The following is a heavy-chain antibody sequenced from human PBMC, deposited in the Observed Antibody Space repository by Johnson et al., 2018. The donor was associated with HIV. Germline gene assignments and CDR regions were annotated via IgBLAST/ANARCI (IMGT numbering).Heavy chain of an antibody. Sequence: VQLVESGGGLVKPGGSLRLSCAASGFTFSTYAMTWVRQAPGKGLEWVSAIGGRGGSTYYADSVKGRFTISRDNSKNTLYLQMNSLRAEDRAVYYCASRSNGVVPAAYFESYLDIWGQGTMVTVSS. J-gene: IGHJ3*02. V-gene: IGHV3-23*04. D-gene: IGHD2-2*01. CDR1: GFTFSTYA. CDR2: IGGRGGST. CDR3: ASRSNGVVPAAYFESYLDI.